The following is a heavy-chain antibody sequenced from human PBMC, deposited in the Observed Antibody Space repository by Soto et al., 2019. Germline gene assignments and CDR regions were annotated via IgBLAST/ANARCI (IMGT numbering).Heavy chain of an antibody. CDR3: VRDVSDPAESSKDAFEV. V-gene: IGHV3-33*01. CDR1: GVRLSRSG. CDR2: LWYDGYNK. Sequence: QVQVVESGGGVVQPGRSLRLSCAVSGVRLSRSGMHWVRQAPGKGLEWVAVLWYDGYNKYYGDSVEGRFTVSRDNSMNHRYLQMNSLRAENTAVYYCVRDVSDPAESSKDAFEVWGKGTTVTVSS. D-gene: IGHD2-15*01. J-gene: IGHJ3*01.